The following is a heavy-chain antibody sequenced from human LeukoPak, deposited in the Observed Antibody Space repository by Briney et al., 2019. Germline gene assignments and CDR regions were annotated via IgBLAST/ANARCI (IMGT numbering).Heavy chain of an antibody. CDR2: ISGSGGST. J-gene: IGHJ4*02. D-gene: IGHD2-15*01. CDR1: GFTFSSYA. CDR3: AKGGRLTIVVVVAATDFDY. V-gene: IGHV3-23*01. Sequence: GGSLRLSCAASGFTFSSYAMSWFRQAPGKGLEWVSAISGSGGSTYYADSVKGRFTISRDNSKNTPYLQMNSLRAEDTAVYYCAKGGRLTIVVVVAATDFDYWGQGTLVTVSS.